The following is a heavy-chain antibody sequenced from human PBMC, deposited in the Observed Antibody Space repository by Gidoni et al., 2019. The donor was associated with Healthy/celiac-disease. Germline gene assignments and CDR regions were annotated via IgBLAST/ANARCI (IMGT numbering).Heavy chain of an antibody. Sequence: QVQLVQSGAEVKKPGASVKVSCKASGYTFTSYGISWVRQAPGQGLEWMGWISAYNGNTNYAQKLQGRVTMTTDTSTSTAYMELRSLRSDDTAVYYCARAEDIVVVPAARRPLYFDYWGQGTLVTVSS. V-gene: IGHV1-18*04. CDR3: ARAEDIVVVPAARRPLYFDY. CDR2: ISAYNGNT. J-gene: IGHJ4*02. CDR1: GYTFTSYG. D-gene: IGHD2-2*01.